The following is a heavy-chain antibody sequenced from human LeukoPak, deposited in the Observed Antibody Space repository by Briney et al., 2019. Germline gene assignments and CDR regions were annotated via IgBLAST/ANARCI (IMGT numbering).Heavy chain of an antibody. CDR3: AREVGVSGYSGYDPVDY. D-gene: IGHD5-12*01. CDR1: GYTFTGYY. CDR2: INPNSGGT. V-gene: IGHV1-2*02. Sequence: ASVKVSCKASGYTFTGYYIHWVRQAPGQGLEWTGWINPNSGGTNYAQKFQGRVTMTRDTSISAAYMELSRLRSDDTAVYYCAREVGVSGYSGYDPVDYWGQGTLVTVSS. J-gene: IGHJ4*02.